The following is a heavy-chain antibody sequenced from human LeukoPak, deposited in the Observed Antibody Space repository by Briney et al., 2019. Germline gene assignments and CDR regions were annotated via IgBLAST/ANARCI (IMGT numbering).Heavy chain of an antibody. CDR3: ARFMYGSGVRPHYYYYYGMDV. Sequence: GGSLRLSCATSGFTFSLYGMHWVRQAPGKGLEWVALVSFDGSERDYADSVKGRFTISRDNSKNTLYLQMNSLRAEDTAVYYCARFMYGSGVRPHYYYYYGMDVWGQGTTVTVSS. CDR2: VSFDGSER. J-gene: IGHJ6*02. CDR1: GFTFSLYG. D-gene: IGHD3-10*01. V-gene: IGHV3-33*08.